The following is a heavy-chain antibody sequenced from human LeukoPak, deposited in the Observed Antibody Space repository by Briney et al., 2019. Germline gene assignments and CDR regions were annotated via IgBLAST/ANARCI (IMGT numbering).Heavy chain of an antibody. V-gene: IGHV4-4*07. CDR3: AREASMAPAGNQYYYYGMDV. D-gene: IGHD6-13*01. CDR1: GGSISSYY. Sequence: NPSETLSLTCTVSGGSISSYYWSWIRQPPGMGLEWIGRIYASGSTTYNPSLKSRVTMSVDTSKNQFSLKLNSVTAADTAVYYCAREASMAPAGNQYYYYGMDVWGQGTTVTVSS. J-gene: IGHJ6*02. CDR2: IYASGST.